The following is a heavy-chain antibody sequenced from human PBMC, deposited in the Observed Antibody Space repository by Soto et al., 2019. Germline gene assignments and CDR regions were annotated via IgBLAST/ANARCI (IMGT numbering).Heavy chain of an antibody. CDR2: INSDDITT. CDR1: GFTFGDYA. J-gene: IGHJ4*02. D-gene: IGHD6-19*01. CDR3: ARGYSSGPGVY. V-gene: IGHV3-74*01. Sequence: PGGSLRLSCTASGFTFGDYAMSWFRQPPGKGLEWVSRINSDDITTSYADSVKGRFTISRDNAKNTLYLQINSLTPEDTAVYYCARGYSSGPGVYWGQGTLVTVSS.